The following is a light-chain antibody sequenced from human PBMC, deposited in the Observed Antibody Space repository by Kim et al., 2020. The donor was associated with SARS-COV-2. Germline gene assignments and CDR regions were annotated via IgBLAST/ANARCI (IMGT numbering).Light chain of an antibody. V-gene: IGKV1-39*01. CDR3: QQSFTIPPT. Sequence: DIQMTQSPPYMSACVGDRVTITCRAAEAVGYSLNWYQQKPGSAPKVLISGASTLQSGVPSRFSGSGSGTDFALTITSLQPEDFAYYFCQQSFTIPPTFGQGTKVDIK. J-gene: IGKJ1*01. CDR1: EAVGYS. CDR2: GAS.